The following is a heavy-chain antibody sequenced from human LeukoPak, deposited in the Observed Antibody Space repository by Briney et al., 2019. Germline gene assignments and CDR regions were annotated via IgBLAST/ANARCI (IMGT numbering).Heavy chain of an antibody. D-gene: IGHD6-13*01. V-gene: IGHV3-30*04. CDR1: GFTFGDYA. CDR3: AKAVAAAGIPAFGY. J-gene: IGHJ4*02. CDR2: ISYDGSNK. Sequence: PGGSLRLSCTASGFTFGDYAMSWFRQAPGKGLEWVAVISYDGSNKYYADSVKGRFTISRDNSKNTLYLQMNSLRAEDTAVYYCAKAVAAAGIPAFGYWGQGTLVTVSS.